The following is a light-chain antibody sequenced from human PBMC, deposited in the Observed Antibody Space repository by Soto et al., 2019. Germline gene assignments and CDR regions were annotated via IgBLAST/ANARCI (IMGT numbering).Light chain of an antibody. J-gene: IGKJ2*01. V-gene: IGKV4-1*01. CDR2: WAS. CDR3: QQDYSAPYT. CDR1: QTVLYSSNNKNY. Sequence: DIVMTQSPDSLAVSLGERATIKCKSSQTVLYSSNNKNYLAWYQQKAGQPPKLLIYWASTRESGVPDRFSGSGSGTDFTLTISSLQAEDVAVYYFQQDYSAPYTFGQGTKLEIK.